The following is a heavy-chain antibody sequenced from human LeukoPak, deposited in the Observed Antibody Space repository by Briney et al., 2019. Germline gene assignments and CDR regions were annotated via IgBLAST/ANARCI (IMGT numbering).Heavy chain of an antibody. V-gene: IGHV1-2*02. CDR2: INPNSGDT. Sequence: ASVKVSCKASGDTFTGYYLHWVRQAPGQGLEWMGWINPNSGDTKYAQKFQGRVTMTRDTSISTAYMELSRLTSDDTVVYYCAKSSPTKGGELSPFDYWGQGTLVTVSS. D-gene: IGHD3-16*02. J-gene: IGHJ4*02. CDR3: AKSSPTKGGELSPFDY. CDR1: GDTFTGYY.